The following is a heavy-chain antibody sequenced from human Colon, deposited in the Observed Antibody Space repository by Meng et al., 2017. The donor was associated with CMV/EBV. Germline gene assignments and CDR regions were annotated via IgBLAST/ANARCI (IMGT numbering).Heavy chain of an antibody. D-gene: IGHD2-21*01. CDR3: ARPSNCGGDCYAPPDWYFDL. Sequence: SETLSLTCTVSGDSINNYYWSWIRQPPGKGLEWMGYIYYSGSTGTKYNPSLKSRVTISVDTSKNEFSLRLSAVTAADTAVYYCARPSNCGGDCYAPPDWYFDLWGRGTLVTVSS. V-gene: IGHV4-59*08. J-gene: IGHJ2*01. CDR1: GDSINNYY. CDR2: IYYSGSTGT.